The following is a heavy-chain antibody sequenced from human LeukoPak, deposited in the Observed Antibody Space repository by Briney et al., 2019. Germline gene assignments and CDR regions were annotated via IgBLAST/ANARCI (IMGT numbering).Heavy chain of an antibody. D-gene: IGHD3-3*01. J-gene: IGHJ4*02. CDR2: ISSSGSTI. Sequence: GGSLRLSCAASGFTFSDYYMSWIRQAPGEGLEWVSYISSSGSTIYYADSVKGRFTISRDNAKNSLYLQMNSLRAEDTAVYYCASTKRFLEWFPGLGYWGQGTLVTVSS. CDR1: GFTFSDYY. V-gene: IGHV3-11*04. CDR3: ASTKRFLEWFPGLGY.